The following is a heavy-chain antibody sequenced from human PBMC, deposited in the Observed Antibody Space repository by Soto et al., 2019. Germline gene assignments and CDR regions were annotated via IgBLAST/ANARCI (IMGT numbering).Heavy chain of an antibody. CDR2: IKSKTDGGTT. Sequence: EVQLVESGGGMVKPGGSLRLSCAASGFTFSNAWMSWVRQAPGKGLEWVGRIKSKTDGGTTDYAGPVKGRFTISRDDSKTTLYLQMNSLTTEDTAVYYCTTDFVGYDSSGYYYYYGMDVWGQGTTVTVSS. CDR1: GFTFSNAW. CDR3: TTDFVGYDSSGYYYYYGMDV. J-gene: IGHJ6*02. D-gene: IGHD3-22*01. V-gene: IGHV3-15*01.